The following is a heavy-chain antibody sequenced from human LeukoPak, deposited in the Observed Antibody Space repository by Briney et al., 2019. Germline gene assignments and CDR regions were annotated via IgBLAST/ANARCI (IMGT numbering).Heavy chain of an antibody. D-gene: IGHD4-17*01. J-gene: IGHJ4*02. CDR3: ARQTVSNDYGDYAIDY. CDR1: GGSISSYY. V-gene: IGHV4-59*12. CDR2: IHYSGST. Sequence: PSETLSLTCTVSGGSISSYYWSWIRQPPGKGLEWIGFIHYSGSTYYNPSLKSRVTISLDTSEHQFSLNLSSVTTADTALYYCARQTVSNDYGDYAIDYWGQGTLVTVSS.